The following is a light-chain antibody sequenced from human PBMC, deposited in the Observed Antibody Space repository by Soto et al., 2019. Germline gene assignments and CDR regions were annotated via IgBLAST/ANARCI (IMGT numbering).Light chain of an antibody. J-gene: IGKJ5*01. Sequence: EIVLTQSPGTLSLSPGESATLSCRASQSVSSSYLAWYQQKPGQAPRLLIYGASSRATGIPDIFSGSGSGTDFTLTISGLEPEDFAVYYCQQHGSSPITFGQGTRLEIK. V-gene: IGKV3-20*01. CDR3: QQHGSSPIT. CDR1: QSVSSSY. CDR2: GAS.